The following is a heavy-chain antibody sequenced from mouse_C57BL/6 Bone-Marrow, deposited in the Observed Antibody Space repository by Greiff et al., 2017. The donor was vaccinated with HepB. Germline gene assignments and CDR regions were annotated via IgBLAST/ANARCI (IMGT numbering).Heavy chain of an antibody. D-gene: IGHD2-4*01. CDR2: IYPGSGNT. J-gene: IGHJ4*01. Sequence: VQLQQSGAELVRPGASVKLYCKASGYTFTDYYINWVKQRPGQGLEWIARIYPGSGNTYYNEKFKGKATLTAEKSSSTAYMQLSSLTSEDSAVYFCASRHDYDHYYAMDYWGQGTSVTVSS. CDR3: ASRHDYDHYYAMDY. V-gene: IGHV1-76*01. CDR1: GYTFTDYY.